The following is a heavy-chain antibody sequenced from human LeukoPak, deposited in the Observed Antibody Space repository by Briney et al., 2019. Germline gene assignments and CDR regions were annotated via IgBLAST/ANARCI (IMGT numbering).Heavy chain of an antibody. D-gene: IGHD3-22*01. J-gene: IGHJ4*02. CDR1: GFSLSSHS. CDR2: ISSSSSYI. CDR3: ARDLYDCGAYSSPIDY. Sequence: PGGSLRLSCAAYGFSLSSHSMNWVRQAPEKGLEWVSSISSSSSYIHSADSVKGRFTISRDNAKNSLYLQMNSLRAEDTAVYYCARDLYDCGAYSSPIDYWGQGTLVTVSS. V-gene: IGHV3-21*01.